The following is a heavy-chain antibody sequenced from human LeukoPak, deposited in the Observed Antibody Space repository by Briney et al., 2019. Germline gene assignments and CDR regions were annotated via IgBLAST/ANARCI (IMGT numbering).Heavy chain of an antibody. CDR2: INHSGST. J-gene: IGHJ5*02. D-gene: IGHD5-18*01. Sequence: SETLSLTSAVYGGSFSGYYWSWIRQPPGKGLEWIGEINHSGSTNYNPSLKSRVTISVDTPKNQFSLKLSSVTAADTAVYYCARVKRGYSYGFHPGWFDPWGQGTLVTVSS. CDR3: ARVKRGYSYGFHPGWFDP. CDR1: GGSFSGYY. V-gene: IGHV4-34*01.